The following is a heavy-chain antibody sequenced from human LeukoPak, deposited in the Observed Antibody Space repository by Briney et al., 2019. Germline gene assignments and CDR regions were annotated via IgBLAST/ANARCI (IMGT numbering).Heavy chain of an antibody. CDR2: MSPNSGNT. Sequence: GASVKVSCKASGYTFTSYDINWMRQATGQGLEWMRWMSPNSGNTGYAQKFQGRVTMTRDTSTGTAYLELSSLRSEDSAVYYCVRTPPNWGADFWGQGALVTVSP. CDR3: VRTPPNWGADF. D-gene: IGHD7-27*01. J-gene: IGHJ4*02. CDR1: GYTFTSYD. V-gene: IGHV1-8*01.